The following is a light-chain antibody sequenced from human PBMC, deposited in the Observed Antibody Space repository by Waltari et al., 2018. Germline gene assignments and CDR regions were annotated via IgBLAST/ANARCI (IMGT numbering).Light chain of an antibody. J-gene: IGKJ1*01. Sequence: SCMSSQSIGRSFAWYQQKPAQAPSLLIYGASSRATGIPDRFSGSGSGTDFSLTISSLEPEDFAVYYCQNHERLPATFGQWTKVEIK. CDR2: GAS. CDR3: QNHERLPAT. V-gene: IGKV3-20*01. CDR1: QSIGRS.